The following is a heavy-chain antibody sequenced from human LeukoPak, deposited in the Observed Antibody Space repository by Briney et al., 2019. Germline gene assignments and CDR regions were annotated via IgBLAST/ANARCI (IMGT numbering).Heavy chain of an antibody. J-gene: IGHJ6*02. Sequence: GGSLRLSCAASGLIVSNNYMSWVRQAPGKGLEWVSAISGSGGSTYYADSVKGRFTISRDNSKNTLYLQMNSLRAEDTAVYYCAKAHSSGWYSNSNSVFDYYYGMDVWGQGTTVTVSS. CDR2: ISGSGGST. V-gene: IGHV3-23*01. CDR1: GLIVSNNY. D-gene: IGHD6-19*01. CDR3: AKAHSSGWYSNSNSVFDYYYGMDV.